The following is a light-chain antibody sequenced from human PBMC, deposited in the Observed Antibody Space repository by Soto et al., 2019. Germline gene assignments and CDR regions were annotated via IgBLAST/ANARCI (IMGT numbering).Light chain of an antibody. J-gene: IGKJ4*01. CDR3: QQHKSYPFT. CDR2: AAS. V-gene: IGKV1-9*01. Sequence: DIQLTQSPSFLSASVGDRVTITCRASQGISSYLAWYQQKPGKAPKLLIYAASTLQSGVPSRFSGSGSGTEFTLTISSLQPEDFATYFCQQHKSYPFTFGGGTKVEIK. CDR1: QGISSY.